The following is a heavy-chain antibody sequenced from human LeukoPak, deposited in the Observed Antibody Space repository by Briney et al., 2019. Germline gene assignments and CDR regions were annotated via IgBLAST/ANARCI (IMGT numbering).Heavy chain of an antibody. J-gene: IGHJ4*02. CDR2: INPNSGGT. Sequence: ASVKVSFKASGYTFTDYFMHWVRQAPGQGLEWMGWINPNSGGTHYAQKFQGRVTMTRDTPISTAYMELSRLRSDDTAVYYCARDPGYSSPRGDYWGQGTLVTVSS. CDR3: ARDPGYSSPRGDY. D-gene: IGHD5-18*01. V-gene: IGHV1-2*02. CDR1: GYTFTDYF.